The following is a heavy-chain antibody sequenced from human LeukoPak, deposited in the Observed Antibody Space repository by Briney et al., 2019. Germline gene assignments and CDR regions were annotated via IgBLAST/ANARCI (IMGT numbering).Heavy chain of an antibody. V-gene: IGHV3-30*04. D-gene: IGHD6-19*01. J-gene: IGHJ4*02. CDR2: ISYDGSNK. Sequence: GGSLRLSCAASGFTFRSYAMHWVRQAPGKGLEWEAAISYDGSNKKYADSVKGRFTISRDNSKNALYLQMNSLRAEDTAVYYCARGVRIAVAGNIDYWGQGTLVTVSS. CDR1: GFTFRSYA. CDR3: ARGVRIAVAGNIDY.